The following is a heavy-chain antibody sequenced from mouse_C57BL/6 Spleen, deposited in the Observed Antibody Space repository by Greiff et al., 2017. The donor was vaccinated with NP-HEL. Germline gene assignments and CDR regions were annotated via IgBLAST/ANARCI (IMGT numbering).Heavy chain of an antibody. CDR3: ARETVTGYYAMDY. CDR1: GYTFTDYN. Sequence: VHVKQSGPELVKPGASVKMSCKASGYTFTDYNMHWVKQSHGKSLEWIGYINPNNGGTSYNQKFKGKATLTVNKSSSTAYMELRSLTSEDSAVYYCARETVTGYYAMDYWGQGTSVTVSS. V-gene: IGHV1-22*01. D-gene: IGHD4-1*01. J-gene: IGHJ4*01. CDR2: INPNNGGT.